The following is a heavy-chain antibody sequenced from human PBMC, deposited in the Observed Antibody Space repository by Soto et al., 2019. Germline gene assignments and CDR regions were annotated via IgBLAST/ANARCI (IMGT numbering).Heavy chain of an antibody. V-gene: IGHV3-23*01. CDR2: ISASGGTT. Sequence: EVQLLESGGGLVQPGGSLSLSCAASGFTFNYYAMTWVRQAPGKGLEWVSTISASGGTTYYADSVKGRFTISRDNSKNPLALQMNSLSADDTAVHYCAKRGVDVAGNYSWFAPWGQGTLVTASS. D-gene: IGHD3-9*01. CDR1: GFTFNYYA. J-gene: IGHJ5*02. CDR3: AKRGVDVAGNYSWFAP.